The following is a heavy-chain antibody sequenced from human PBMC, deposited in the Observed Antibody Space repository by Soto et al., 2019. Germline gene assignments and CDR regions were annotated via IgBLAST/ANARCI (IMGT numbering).Heavy chain of an antibody. Sequence: GGSLRLSCAASGFTFSSYDMHWVRQATGKGLEWVSAIGTAGDTYYPGSVKGRFTISRENAKNSLYLQMNSLRAGDTAVYYCARAATPGEYCSSTSCYARYYYYYYMDVWGKGTTVTVSS. J-gene: IGHJ6*03. V-gene: IGHV3-13*01. CDR1: GFTFSSYD. CDR3: ARAATPGEYCSSTSCYARYYYYYYMDV. D-gene: IGHD2-2*01. CDR2: IGTAGDT.